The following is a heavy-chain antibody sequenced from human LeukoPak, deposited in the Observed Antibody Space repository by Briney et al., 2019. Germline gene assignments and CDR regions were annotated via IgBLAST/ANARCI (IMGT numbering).Heavy chain of an antibody. D-gene: IGHD6-6*01. J-gene: IGHJ4*02. CDR1: GGSFSGYY. V-gene: IGHV4-30-4*01. Sequence: PSETLSLTCAVYGGSFSGYYWSWIRQPPGKGLEWIGYIYYSGSTYYNPSLKSRVTISVDTSKNQFSLKLSSVTAADTAVYYCARGSKGAARPRFDYWGQGTLVTVSS. CDR3: ARGSKGAARPRFDY. CDR2: IYYSGST.